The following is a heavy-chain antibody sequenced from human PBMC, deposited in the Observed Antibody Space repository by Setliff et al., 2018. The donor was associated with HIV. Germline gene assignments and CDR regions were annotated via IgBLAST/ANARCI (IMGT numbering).Heavy chain of an antibody. J-gene: IGHJ4*02. D-gene: IGHD6-6*01. V-gene: IGHV1-69*17. CDR1: GGPFSSSA. CDR3: AREHGTSSLKD. Sequence: VKVSCKASGGPFSSSALSWVRQARGQGPEWLGGIIPVFGMTDYAQNLQGRLTITADTSTSTVYMELRTLRSEDTAVYYCAREHGTSSLKDWGQGTLVTVSS. CDR2: IIPVFGMT.